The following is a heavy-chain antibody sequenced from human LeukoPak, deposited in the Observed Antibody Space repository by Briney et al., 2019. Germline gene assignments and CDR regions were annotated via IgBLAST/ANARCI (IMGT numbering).Heavy chain of an antibody. J-gene: IGHJ5*02. Sequence: PSETLSLTCTVSGVSISSSNSYWGWIRQPPGKGLEWIGSIYYSGNTYYNASLKSQVSISIDTSKNQFSLKLNSVTAADTAVYYCARDYDVLTAYPPTQLFDPWGQGTLVTVSS. CDR2: IYYSGNT. CDR1: GVSISSSNSY. CDR3: ARDYDVLTAYPPTQLFDP. D-gene: IGHD3-9*01. V-gene: IGHV4-39*07.